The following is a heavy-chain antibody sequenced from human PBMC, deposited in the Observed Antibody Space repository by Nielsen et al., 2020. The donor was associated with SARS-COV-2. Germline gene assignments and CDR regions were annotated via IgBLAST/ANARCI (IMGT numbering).Heavy chain of an antibody. J-gene: IGHJ3*02. CDR3: ARAPITMIVVVNAFDI. CDR1: GGSISNYY. V-gene: IGHV4-4*07. Sequence: SETLSLTCTVSGGSISNYYWSWIRQPAGKGLEWIGRIYTSGSTNYNPSLKSRVTMSVDTSKNQFSLKLSSVTAADTAVYYCARAPITMIVVVNAFDIWGQGTMVTVSS. CDR2: IYTSGST. D-gene: IGHD3-22*01.